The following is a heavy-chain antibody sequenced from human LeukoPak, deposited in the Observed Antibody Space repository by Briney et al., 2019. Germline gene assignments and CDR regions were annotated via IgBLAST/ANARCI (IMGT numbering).Heavy chain of an antibody. D-gene: IGHD3-10*01. V-gene: IGHV4-39*01. CDR3: ASNTMVKTSYYYYMDV. Sequence: SETLSLTCTVSSGSISSSSYYWGWIRQPPGKGLEWIGSIYCSGSTYYSPPLKSRVTISVDTSKNQFSLKLSSVTAADTAVYYCASNTMVKTSYYYYMDVWGKGTTVTISS. J-gene: IGHJ6*03. CDR2: IYCSGST. CDR1: SGSISSSSYY.